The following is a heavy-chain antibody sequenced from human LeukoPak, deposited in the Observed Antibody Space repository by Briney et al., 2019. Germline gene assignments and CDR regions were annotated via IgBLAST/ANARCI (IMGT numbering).Heavy chain of an antibody. D-gene: IGHD3-10*01. Sequence: GGSLRLSCAASGFTFSNYAMNWVRQAPGKGLKWVSVISGSGGSTYYADSVKGRFTISRDNSKNTLYLQMNSLRVEDTAVYYCAKGPRTVRFGDRHKGMFDYWGQGTLVTVSS. CDR1: GFTFSNYA. J-gene: IGHJ4*02. V-gene: IGHV3-23*01. CDR3: AKGPRTVRFGDRHKGMFDY. CDR2: ISGSGGST.